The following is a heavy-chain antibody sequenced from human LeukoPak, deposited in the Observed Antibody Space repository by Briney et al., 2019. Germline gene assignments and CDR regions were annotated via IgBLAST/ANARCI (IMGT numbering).Heavy chain of an antibody. CDR1: GFTFSDHA. CDR2: ISYHARDQ. Sequence: PGGSLRLSCTASGFTFSDHAMHWVRQAPGKGLEWVTVISYHARDQFYADSVKGRFTVSRDNSRNISYLQMNSLRAEDSAVYYCAAQPCINGICYLDYWGQGALVTVSS. CDR3: AAQPCINGICYLDY. V-gene: IGHV3-30*04. J-gene: IGHJ4*02. D-gene: IGHD2-8*01.